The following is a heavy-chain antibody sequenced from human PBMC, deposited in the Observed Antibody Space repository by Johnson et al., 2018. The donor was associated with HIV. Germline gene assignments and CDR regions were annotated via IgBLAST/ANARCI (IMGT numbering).Heavy chain of an antibody. V-gene: IGHV3-74*01. J-gene: IGHJ3*02. D-gene: IGHD6-6*01. CDR1: GFTFSTNW. Sequence: VQLVESGGDLVQPGGSLRLSCVGSGFTFSTNWMHWVRQAPGKGLVWVSRINSDGSSTSYADSVKGRFTISRDNAKNTLYLQMDSLRAEDTAVYYCAKVLPFEQLVPQGAFDIWGQGTMVTVSS. CDR2: INSDGSST. CDR3: AKVLPFEQLVPQGAFDI.